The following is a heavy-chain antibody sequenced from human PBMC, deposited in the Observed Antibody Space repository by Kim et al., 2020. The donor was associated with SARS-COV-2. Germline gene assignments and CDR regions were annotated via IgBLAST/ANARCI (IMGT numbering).Heavy chain of an antibody. CDR1: GYSFTSYW. CDR2: IYPGDSDT. D-gene: IGHD3-22*01. J-gene: IGHJ4*02. V-gene: IGHV5-51*01. CDR3: ARNYYDSSGYPSVFYFDY. Sequence: GESLKISCKGSGYSFTSYWIGWVRQMPGKGLEWMGIIYPGDSDTRYSPSFQGQVTISADKSISTAYLQWSSLKASDTAMYYCARNYYDSSGYPSVFYFDYWGQGTLVTVSS.